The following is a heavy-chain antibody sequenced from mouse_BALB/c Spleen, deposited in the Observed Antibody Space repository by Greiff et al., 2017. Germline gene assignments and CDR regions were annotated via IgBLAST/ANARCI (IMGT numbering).Heavy chain of an antibody. CDR2: ISSGSSTI. CDR3: ARWGITTGYYAMDY. V-gene: IGHV5-17*02. J-gene: IGHJ4*01. Sequence: EVKVVESGGGLVQPGGSRKLSCAASGFTFSSFGMHWVRQAPEKGLEWVAYISSGSSTIYYADTVKGRFTISRDNPKNTLFLQMTSLRSEDTAMYYCARWGITTGYYAMDYWGQGTSVTVSS. CDR1: GFTFSSFG. D-gene: IGHD2-4*01.